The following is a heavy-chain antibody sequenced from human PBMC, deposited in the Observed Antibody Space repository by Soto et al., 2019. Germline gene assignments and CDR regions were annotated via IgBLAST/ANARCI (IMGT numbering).Heavy chain of an antibody. Sequence: GESLKISCKGSGYSFSNYCIAWVRQMPGKGLEWMGIICPDDSDTRYSPSFQGPVTISADKSLSTAYLQWSSLKASDTAMYYCASCSSFYYYGMDVWGQGTTVTV. D-gene: IGHD6-13*01. CDR2: ICPDDSDT. CDR3: ASCSSFYYYGMDV. CDR1: GYSFSNYC. J-gene: IGHJ6*02. V-gene: IGHV5-51*01.